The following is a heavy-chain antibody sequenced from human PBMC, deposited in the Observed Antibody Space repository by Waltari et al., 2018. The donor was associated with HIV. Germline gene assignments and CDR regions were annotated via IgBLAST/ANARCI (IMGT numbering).Heavy chain of an antibody. Sequence: QIQLIPSGAEAKKPGASVKVSCKVFGYTLTALSMHWVRQAPGKGLEWMGGFDPEDDETIYAQKFQGRVTMTEDTSTDSAYMELSSLTSEDTAVYYCATGGGTTSIQLYDLDVWGQGTTVTVSS. V-gene: IGHV1-24*01. J-gene: IGHJ6*02. CDR3: ATGGGTTSIQLYDLDV. CDR1: GYTLTALS. D-gene: IGHD1-26*01. CDR2: FDPEDDET.